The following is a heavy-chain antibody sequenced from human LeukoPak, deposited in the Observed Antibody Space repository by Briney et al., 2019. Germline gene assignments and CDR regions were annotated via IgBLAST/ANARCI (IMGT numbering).Heavy chain of an antibody. CDR1: GFTFSTYA. CDR2: ISGSGGST. CDR3: AKERLTTTTFDS. J-gene: IGHJ4*02. D-gene: IGHD4-11*01. V-gene: IGHV3-23*01. Sequence: GGSLRLSXAASGFTFSTYAMSWVRQAPGKGLEWVSLISGSGGSTYYADSVKGRFTISRDNGKNTLSLQMNSLRAEDTALYYCAKERLTTTTFDSWGRGTLVTVSS.